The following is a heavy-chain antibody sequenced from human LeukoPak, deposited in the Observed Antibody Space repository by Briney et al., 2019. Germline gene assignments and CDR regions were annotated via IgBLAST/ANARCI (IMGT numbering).Heavy chain of an antibody. CDR2: IYPGDSYT. D-gene: IGHD3-9*01. CDR1: GFPFPNFW. V-gene: IGHV5-51*01. J-gene: IGHJ4*02. Sequence: GESLKISCRGSGFPFPNFWIHWVRPTPGEGLAWMGIIYPGDSYTLYSPSFQGQVTLSADKSPRTAYLHWNSLKASDNAIYYSARQGGQTGYDTWNDHDLDFWGQGTLVTVSS. CDR3: ARQGGQTGYDTWNDHDLDF.